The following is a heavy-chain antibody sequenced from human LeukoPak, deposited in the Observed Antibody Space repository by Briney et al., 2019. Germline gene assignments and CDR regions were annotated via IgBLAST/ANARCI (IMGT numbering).Heavy chain of an antibody. CDR2: ISYDGSNK. V-gene: IGHV3-30-3*01. J-gene: IGHJ4*02. CDR3: ARAREFPSWYYFDY. Sequence: PGRSLRLSCAASGFTFSSYAMHWVRQAPGKGLEWVAVISYDGSNKYYADSVKCRFTISRDNSKNTLYLQMNSLRAEDTAVYYCARAREFPSWYYFDYWGQGTLVSVSS. CDR1: GFTFSSYA. D-gene: IGHD2-8*02.